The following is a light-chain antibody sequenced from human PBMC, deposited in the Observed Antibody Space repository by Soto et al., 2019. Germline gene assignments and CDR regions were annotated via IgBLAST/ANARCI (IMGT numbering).Light chain of an antibody. J-gene: IGKJ1*01. CDR3: QQYGSSGT. V-gene: IGKV3-15*01. CDR1: QSVSSN. Sequence: EIVMTQSPATLPVSPGERATLSCRASQSVSSNLAWYQQKPGQAPSLLIYGASTRATGTPARFSGSGSGTEFTLTISRLEPEDFAVYYCQQYGSSGTFGQGTKVDI. CDR2: GAS.